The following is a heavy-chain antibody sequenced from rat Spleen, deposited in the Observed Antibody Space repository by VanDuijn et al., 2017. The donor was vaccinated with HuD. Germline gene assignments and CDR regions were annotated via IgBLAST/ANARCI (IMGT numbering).Heavy chain of an antibody. D-gene: IGHD1-2*01. CDR3: AKSRGLYSSYIHVMDA. CDR1: GYSITSNY. V-gene: IGHV3-1*01. J-gene: IGHJ4*01. Sequence: EVQLQESGPGLVKPSQSLSLTCSVTGYSITSNYWGWIRKFPGNKMEWIGHINYSGSTTYNPSLKSRISITRDTSKNQFFLLINSVTTEDTATYYCAKSRGLYSSYIHVMDAWGQGASVTVSS. CDR2: INYSGST.